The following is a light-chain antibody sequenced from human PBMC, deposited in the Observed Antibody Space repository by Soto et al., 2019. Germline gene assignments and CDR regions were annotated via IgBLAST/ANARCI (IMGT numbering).Light chain of an antibody. CDR2: KAS. CDR3: QQYHRSPVT. Sequence: DIQMTQSPSTLSAFVGDRVTITCRASQSINSWLAWYQQKPGKAPNLLIYKASNLESGAPSRFSGSGSGTECTLTISSLQPDDFATYYCQQYHRSPVTFGGGTKVEIK. V-gene: IGKV1-5*03. J-gene: IGKJ4*01. CDR1: QSINSW.